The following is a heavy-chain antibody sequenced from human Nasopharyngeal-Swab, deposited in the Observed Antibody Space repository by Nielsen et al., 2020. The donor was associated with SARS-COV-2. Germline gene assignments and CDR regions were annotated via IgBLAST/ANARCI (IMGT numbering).Heavy chain of an antibody. J-gene: IGHJ4*02. D-gene: IGHD6-19*01. V-gene: IGHV1-18*01. Sequence: ASVKVSCKASGYTFINYGITWVRQAPGQGLEWMGWSSAYNSNTNYAQKFQGRVTMTTDTSKNTAYMELRSLRSDDTAVYYCARKRGEQWLSPFDYWGQGTLVTVSS. CDR2: SSAYNSNT. CDR3: ARKRGEQWLSPFDY. CDR1: GYTFINYG.